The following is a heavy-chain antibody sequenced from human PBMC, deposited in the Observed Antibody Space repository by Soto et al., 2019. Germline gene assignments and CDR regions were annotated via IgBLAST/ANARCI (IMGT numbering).Heavy chain of an antibody. CDR2: IYYSGST. V-gene: IGHV4-61*01. Sequence: SGTLSLTCTVSGGSVSSGSYYWSWIRQPPGKGLEGIGYIYYSGSTNYNPSLKSRVTISVDTSKIQFSLKLSSVTAADTAVYYCARDRAYCSNGVCYTGDWFDPWGQGTLVTVSS. J-gene: IGHJ5*02. CDR3: ARDRAYCSNGVCYTGDWFDP. CDR1: GGSVSSGSYY. D-gene: IGHD2-8*01.